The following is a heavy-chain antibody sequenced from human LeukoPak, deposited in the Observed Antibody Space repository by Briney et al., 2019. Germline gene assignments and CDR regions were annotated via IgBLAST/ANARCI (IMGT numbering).Heavy chain of an antibody. D-gene: IGHD2-21*02. CDR3: AKDSGELAVTAYYYYYMDV. V-gene: IGHV3-30*18. CDR1: GFTFSSYG. CDR2: ISYDGSNK. Sequence: PGGSLRLSCAASGFTFSSYGMRWVRQAPGKGLEWVAVISYDGSNKYYADSVKGRFTISRDNSKNTLYLQMNSLRTEDTAVYYCAKDSGELAVTAYYYYYMDVWGKGTTVTISS. J-gene: IGHJ6*03.